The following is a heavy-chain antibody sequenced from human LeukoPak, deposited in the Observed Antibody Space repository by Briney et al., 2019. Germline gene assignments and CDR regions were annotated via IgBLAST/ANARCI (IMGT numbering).Heavy chain of an antibody. V-gene: IGHV4-39*01. CDR3: ARRWQHLAFDY. CDR1: GGSISSSTYY. CDR2: IYYSGST. D-gene: IGHD5-24*01. J-gene: IGHJ4*02. Sequence: KPSETLSLTCTVSGGSISSSTYYWDWLRQPPGKGLEWIGTIYYSGSTYYNPSLKSRVTIPVDTSKNQFSLKLSSVTAADTAVYYCARRWQHLAFDYWGQGTLVTVSS.